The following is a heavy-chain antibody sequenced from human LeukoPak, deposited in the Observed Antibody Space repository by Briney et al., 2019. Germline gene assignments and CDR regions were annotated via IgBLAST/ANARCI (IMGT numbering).Heavy chain of an antibody. D-gene: IGHD3-3*01. J-gene: IGHJ6*02. V-gene: IGHV3-30*04. CDR2: ISYDGSNK. CDR3: ARDYDFWSGRPGSYYYYGMDV. CDR1: GFTFSSYA. Sequence: PGGSLRLSCAASGFTFSSYAMHWVRQAPGKGLEWVAVISYDGSNKYYADSVKGRFTISRDNSKNTLYLQMNSLRAEDTAAYYCARDYDFWSGRPGSYYYYGMDVWGQGTTVTVSS.